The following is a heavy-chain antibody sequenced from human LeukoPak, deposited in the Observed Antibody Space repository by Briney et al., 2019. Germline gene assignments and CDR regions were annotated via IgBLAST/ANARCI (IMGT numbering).Heavy chain of an antibody. CDR3: AGRVGATTGRAFDI. D-gene: IGHD1-26*01. J-gene: IGHJ3*02. V-gene: IGHV5-51*01. Sequence: GESLKISCKASGYSFPNFWIGWVRQMPGRGLEWMAIIYPGDSDARYSPSFQGEVTISADKSISTAYLQWSSLKASDTAMYYCAGRVGATTGRAFDIWGQGTMVTVSS. CDR2: IYPGDSDA. CDR1: GYSFPNFW.